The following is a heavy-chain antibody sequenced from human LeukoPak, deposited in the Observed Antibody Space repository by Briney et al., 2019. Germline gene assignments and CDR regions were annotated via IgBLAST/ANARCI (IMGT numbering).Heavy chain of an antibody. CDR3: ARDTYYYDSSGLY. CDR1: GFTFSDYY. J-gene: IGHJ4*02. CDR2: ISSSGSTI. V-gene: IGHV3-11*01. D-gene: IGHD3-22*01. Sequence: GGSLRLSCAASGFTFSDYYMSWIRQAPGKGLEWVSYISSSGSTIYYADSVKGRFTISRDNAKNSLYLQMNSLRAEDTAVYCCARDTYYYDSSGLYWGQGTLVTVSS.